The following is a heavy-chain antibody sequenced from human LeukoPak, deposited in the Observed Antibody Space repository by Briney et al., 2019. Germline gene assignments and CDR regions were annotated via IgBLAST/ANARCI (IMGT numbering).Heavy chain of an antibody. V-gene: IGHV3-23*01. CDR1: GFTFSSYA. Sequence: GGSLRLSCAASGFTFSSYAMSWVRQAPGKGLEWVSAISGSGGSTYYADSVKGRFTISRDNSKNTLYLQMNSLRAEDTAVYYCAKSAYNDFWSGYETQTPTDYWGQGTLVTVSS. CDR2: ISGSGGST. D-gene: IGHD3-3*01. J-gene: IGHJ4*02. CDR3: AKSAYNDFWSGYETQTPTDY.